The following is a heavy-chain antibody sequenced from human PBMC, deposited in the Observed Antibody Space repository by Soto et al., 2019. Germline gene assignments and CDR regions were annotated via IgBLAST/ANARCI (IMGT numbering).Heavy chain of an antibody. CDR2: ISGSGGST. J-gene: IGHJ5*02. D-gene: IGHD3-3*01. CDR1: GFRFSDYK. V-gene: IGHV3-23*01. CDR3: AKRNYDFWSGERVNWFDP. Sequence: PGGSLRLSCAASGFRFSDYKMIWVRQAPGKGLEWVSAISGSGGSTYYADSVKGRFTISRDNSKNTLYLQMNSLRAEDTAVYYCAKRNYDFWSGERVNWFDPWGQGTLVTVSS.